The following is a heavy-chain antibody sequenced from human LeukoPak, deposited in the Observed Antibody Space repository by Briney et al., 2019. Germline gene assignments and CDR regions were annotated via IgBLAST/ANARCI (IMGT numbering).Heavy chain of an antibody. CDR3: ATTYYDSSGYLHYFDY. CDR2: ISRGSSST. J-gene: IGHJ4*02. V-gene: IGHV3-11*06. Sequence: GGSLRLSCVASRFTFSDYMGWIRQAPGKGPEWVSYISRGSSSTNYADSVKGRLTISRDNAKNSLYLQMNSLRADDTAVYYRATTYYDSSGYLHYFDYWGQGTLVTVSS. D-gene: IGHD3-22*01. CDR1: RFTFSDY.